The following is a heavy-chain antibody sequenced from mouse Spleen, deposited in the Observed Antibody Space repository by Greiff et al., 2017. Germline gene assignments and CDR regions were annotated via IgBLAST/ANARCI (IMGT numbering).Heavy chain of an antibody. CDR1: GFTFSSYG. V-gene: IGHV5-6*02. Sequence: EVKLVESGGDLVKPGGSLKLSCAASGFTFSSYGMSWVRQTPDKRLEWVATISSGGSYTYYPDSVKGRFTISRDNAKNTLYLQMSSLKSEDTAMYYCARQGNYGSSPAWFAYWGQGTLVTVSA. CDR2: ISSGGSYT. D-gene: IGHD1-1*01. CDR3: ARQGNYGSSPAWFAY. J-gene: IGHJ3*01.